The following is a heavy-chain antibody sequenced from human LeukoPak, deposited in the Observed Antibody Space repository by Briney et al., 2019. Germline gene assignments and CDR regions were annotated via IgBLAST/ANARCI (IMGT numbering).Heavy chain of an antibody. CDR2: ISSSSSYI. D-gene: IGHD5-12*01. CDR1: GFTFSSYS. J-gene: IGHJ4*02. Sequence: GGSLRLSCAASGFTFSSYSMNWVRQAPGKGLEWVSSISSSSSYIYYADSVKGRFTISRDNAKNSLYLQMNSLRAEDTAVYYCASGRGYSGYLPFDYWGQGTLVTVSS. CDR3: ASGRGYSGYLPFDY. V-gene: IGHV3-21*01.